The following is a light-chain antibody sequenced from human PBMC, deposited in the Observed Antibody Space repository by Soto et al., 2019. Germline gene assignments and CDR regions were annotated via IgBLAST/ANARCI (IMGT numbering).Light chain of an antibody. CDR3: GSWDSSLSAYV. V-gene: IGLV1-51*01. CDR2: DDH. Sequence: SVLTQPPSVSAAPGQKVTISCSGSSSNIGGNSVSWYQQLPGTAPKLLIYDDHKRPSGIPDRFSGSKSGTSATLGITGFQTGDEADYYCGSWDSSLSAYVFGTGTKVTVL. CDR1: SSNIGGNS. J-gene: IGLJ1*01.